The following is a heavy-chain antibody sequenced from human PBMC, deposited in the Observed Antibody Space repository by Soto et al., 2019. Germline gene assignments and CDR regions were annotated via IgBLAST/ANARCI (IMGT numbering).Heavy chain of an antibody. CDR1: GFTFSSYA. V-gene: IGHV3-23*01. D-gene: IGHD4-17*01. Sequence: PGGSMRLSCAASGFTFSSYAMSWVRQAPGKGLEWVSAISGSGGSTYYADSVKGRFTISRDNSKNTLYLQMSSLRAEDTAVYYCAKSRWHYYYGMDVWGQGTTVTVSS. CDR3: AKSRWHYYYGMDV. CDR2: ISGSGGST. J-gene: IGHJ6*02.